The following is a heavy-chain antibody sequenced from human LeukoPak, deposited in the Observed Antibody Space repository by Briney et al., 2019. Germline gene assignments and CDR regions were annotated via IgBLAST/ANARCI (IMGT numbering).Heavy chain of an antibody. D-gene: IGHD2-15*01. J-gene: IGHJ4*02. Sequence: GGSLRLSCAASGFTFSTYEMNWVRQAPGKGLEGVSYISSSGHTIYYADSVKGRFTISRDNAKNSLYLQMNSLRAEDTAVYYCARDQCSGGTCYSGTYYFDYWGQGTLVTVSS. V-gene: IGHV3-48*03. CDR1: GFTFSTYE. CDR2: ISSSGHTI. CDR3: ARDQCSGGTCYSGTYYFDY.